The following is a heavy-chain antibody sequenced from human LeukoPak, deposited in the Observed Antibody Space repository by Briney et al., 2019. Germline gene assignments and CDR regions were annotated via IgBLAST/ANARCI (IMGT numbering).Heavy chain of an antibody. J-gene: IGHJ4*02. CDR3: AKDRGSYKGALDFDY. Sequence: GGSLRLSCVGSGFTSIAYALTWARQAPGKGLEWVSGIGGGGVTTYYADSVKGRFTISRDNSKNTLYLQMNSLRAEDTAVYYCAKDRGSYKGALDFDYWGQGTLVTVSS. D-gene: IGHD1-26*01. V-gene: IGHV3-23*01. CDR1: GFTSIAYA. CDR2: IGGGGVTT.